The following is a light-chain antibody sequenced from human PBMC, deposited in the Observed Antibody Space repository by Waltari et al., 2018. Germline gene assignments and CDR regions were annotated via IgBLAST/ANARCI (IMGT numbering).Light chain of an antibody. J-gene: IGLJ3*02. CDR3: AAWDDSLYVAL. CDR2: KTN. V-gene: IGLV1-47*01. CDR1: STNIETNY. Sequence: QSVLTQPPSASGTPGQSVTISCSGGSTNIETNYVYWYQQLPGGAPKLLISKTNQRPSGGPGRFSGSKSGTSASLAISGLRSEDEADYYCAAWDDSLYVALFGGGTKLTVL.